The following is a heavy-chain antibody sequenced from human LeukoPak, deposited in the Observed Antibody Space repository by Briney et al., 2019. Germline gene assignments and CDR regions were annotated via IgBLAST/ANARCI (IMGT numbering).Heavy chain of an antibody. D-gene: IGHD2-15*01. CDR3: ARAMCSGGSCYTLDY. Sequence: GGSLRLSCAASGFTFSSYEMNWVRQAPGKGLEWVSYISSSGSTIYYADSVKGRFTISRDNAKNSLYLQMNSLRAEDTAVYYCARAMCSGGSCYTLDYWGQGTLVTVSS. J-gene: IGHJ4*02. CDR2: ISSSGSTI. CDR1: GFTFSSYE. V-gene: IGHV3-48*03.